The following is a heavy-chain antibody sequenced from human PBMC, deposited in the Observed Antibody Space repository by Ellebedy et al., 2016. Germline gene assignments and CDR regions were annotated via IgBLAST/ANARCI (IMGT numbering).Heavy chain of an antibody. D-gene: IGHD2-15*01. V-gene: IGHV3-30*04. CDR3: ARECCSGGSCYFDP. Sequence: GGSLRLSCSASGFTFSSYAMHWVRQAPGKGLEWVAVISYDGSNKYYADSVKGRFTISRDNSKNTLYLQMNSLRAEDTAVYYCARECCSGGSCYFDPWGQGTLVTVSS. CDR1: GFTFSSYA. CDR2: ISYDGSNK. J-gene: IGHJ5*02.